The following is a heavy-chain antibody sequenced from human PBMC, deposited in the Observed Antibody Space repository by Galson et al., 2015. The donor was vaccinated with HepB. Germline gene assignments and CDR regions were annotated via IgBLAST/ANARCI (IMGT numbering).Heavy chain of an antibody. CDR1: GGSFSGYY. CDR3: ARRVRGVVAANPYFQH. D-gene: IGHD2-15*01. J-gene: IGHJ1*01. V-gene: IGHV4-34*01. Sequence: SATLSLTCAVYGGSFSGYYWSWIRQPPGKGLEWIGEINHSGSTNYNPSLKSRVTISVDTSKNQFSLKLSSVTAADPAVYYCARRVRGVVAANPYFQHWGQGALVTGSS. CDR2: INHSGST.